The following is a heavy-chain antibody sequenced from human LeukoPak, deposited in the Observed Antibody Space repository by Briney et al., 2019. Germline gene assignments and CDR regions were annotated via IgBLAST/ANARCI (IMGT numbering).Heavy chain of an antibody. CDR2: IYHSGST. V-gene: IGHV4-38-2*02. Sequence: SETLSLTCTVSGYSISSGYYWGWIRQPPGKGLEWIGSIYHSGSTYYNPSLKSRVTISVDTSKNQFSLKLTSVTAADTAVYYCARDGRFPPEVLPRYFDYWGQGTLVTVSS. J-gene: IGHJ4*02. CDR1: GYSISSGYY. CDR3: ARDGRFPPEVLPRYFDY. D-gene: IGHD1-26*01.